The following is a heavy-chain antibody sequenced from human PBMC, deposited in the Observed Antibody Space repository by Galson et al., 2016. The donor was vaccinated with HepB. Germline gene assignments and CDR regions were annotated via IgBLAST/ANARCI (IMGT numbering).Heavy chain of an antibody. Sequence: LSLTCSVSGGSVSGHYWNWVRQSPQKRLEWLGYLYSSGGSSYNPSLKGRVSISVDTSKNQFSLTLTSVTAADTAVYYCARGAPNEVRYFDKGTFDIWGQGKMVT. J-gene: IGHJ3*02. CDR2: LYSSGGS. D-gene: IGHD3-9*01. CDR1: GGSVSGHY. CDR3: ARGAPNEVRYFDKGTFDI. V-gene: IGHV4-59*02.